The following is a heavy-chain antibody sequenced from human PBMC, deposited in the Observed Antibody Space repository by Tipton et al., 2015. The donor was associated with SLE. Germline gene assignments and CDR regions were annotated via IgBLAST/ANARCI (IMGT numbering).Heavy chain of an antibody. D-gene: IGHD6-19*01. CDR3: ARGEGQWLVY. CDR1: GGSFSGYY. Sequence: TLSLTCAVYGGSFSGYYWSWIRQPPAKGLEWIGYIYYSGSTNYNPSLKSRVTISVDTSKNQFSLKLSSVTAADTAVYYCARGEGQWLVYWGQGTLVTVSS. V-gene: IGHV4-59*12. J-gene: IGHJ4*02. CDR2: IYYSGST.